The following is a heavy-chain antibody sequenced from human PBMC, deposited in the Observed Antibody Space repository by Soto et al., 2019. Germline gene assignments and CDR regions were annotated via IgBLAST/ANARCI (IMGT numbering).Heavy chain of an antibody. CDR1: GYSFSDSW. J-gene: IGHJ4*02. Sequence: GESLKISCHASGYSFSDSWISWVRQLPGKGLEWMGRIDPTDSYTTYSPSFQGHVTISVDKSITTAYLQWSSLKASDTATYYCARHSGHDQPLLLFDFWGQGTLVTVSS. CDR3: ARHSGHDQPLLLFDF. V-gene: IGHV5-10-1*01. CDR2: IDPTDSYT. D-gene: IGHD5-12*01.